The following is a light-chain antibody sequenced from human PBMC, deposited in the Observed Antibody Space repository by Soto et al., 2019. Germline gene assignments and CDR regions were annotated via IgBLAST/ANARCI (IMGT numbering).Light chain of an antibody. CDR3: QQYDVYSPWM. CDR1: QSVSRW. V-gene: IGKV1-5*03. CDR2: KAS. Sequence: DIQMTQSPSTLSASAGDRVTITCRASQSVSRWLAWYKQKPGEAPKLLIYKASNLESGVSSRFSGSGSGTEFTLTISSLQPDDSATYYCQQYDVYSPWMFGQGTKVDI. J-gene: IGKJ1*01.